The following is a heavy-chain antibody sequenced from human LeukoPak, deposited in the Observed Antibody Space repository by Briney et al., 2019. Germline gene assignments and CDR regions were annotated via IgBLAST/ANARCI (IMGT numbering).Heavy chain of an antibody. V-gene: IGHV1-46*01. CDR3: ARENCSGTSCPNDY. Sequence: ASVKVSCKASGYTFTSYYMHWVRQAPGQGLEWMGIINPSGGSTSYAQKFQGRVTMARDTSISTAYMEVSRLRSDDTAVYYCARENCSGTSCPNDYWGQGTLVTVSS. CDR2: INPSGGST. D-gene: IGHD2-2*01. J-gene: IGHJ4*02. CDR1: GYTFTSYY.